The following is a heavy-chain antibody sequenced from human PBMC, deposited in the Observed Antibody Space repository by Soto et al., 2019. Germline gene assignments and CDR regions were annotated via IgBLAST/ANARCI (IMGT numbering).Heavy chain of an antibody. Sequence: QVQLVESGGGVVQPGRSLRLSCTASGFSFSTNAMHWVRQAPGKGLEWVATISHDGSNKLYAASVKGRFTISRDNSKNTLFLQVSSRGVEDTALYYCATSSTGGWSFFDYWGQGTLGTVS. J-gene: IGHJ4*02. V-gene: IGHV3-30-3*01. CDR2: ISHDGSNK. CDR1: GFSFSTNA. D-gene: IGHD6-19*01. CDR3: ATSSTGGWSFFDY.